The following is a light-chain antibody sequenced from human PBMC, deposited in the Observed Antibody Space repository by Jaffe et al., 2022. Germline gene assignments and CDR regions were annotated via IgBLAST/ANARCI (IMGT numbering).Light chain of an antibody. V-gene: IGKV1-39*01. J-gene: IGKJ2*01. CDR3: QQSYSIPPFT. CDR1: QSVSNY. Sequence: DIQLTQSPSSLSTSVGDRVTITCRASQSVSNYLNWYQQKPGKAPKLLIYAASSLHSGVPSRFSGSGSGTDFTLTISSLQPEDFATYYCQQSYSIPPFTFGQGTKLEIK. CDR2: AAS.